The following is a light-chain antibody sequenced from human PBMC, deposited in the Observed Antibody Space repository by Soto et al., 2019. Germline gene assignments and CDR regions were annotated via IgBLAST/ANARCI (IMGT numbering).Light chain of an antibody. V-gene: IGLV4-69*01. Sequence: QPVLTQSPSASASLGASVKLTCTLSSGHSSYVIAWHQQQPEKGPRYLMKLNSDGSHSKGDGIPDRFSGSSSGAERYLTISSLQSDDEADYYCQTWGSGNVVFGGGTQLTVL. J-gene: IGLJ2*01. CDR2: LNSDGSH. CDR3: QTWGSGNVV. CDR1: SGHSSYV.